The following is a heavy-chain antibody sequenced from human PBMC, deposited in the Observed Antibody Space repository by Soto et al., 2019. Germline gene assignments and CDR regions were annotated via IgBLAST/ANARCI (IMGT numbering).Heavy chain of an antibody. J-gene: IGHJ4*02. Sequence: GESLKISCNGSGYNFAGYWIAWVRQMPGKGLELMGIIYPSDSDTRYSPSFQGQVTISADKSISSAYLQWSSLRASDTAMYYCARGGVSTRTFDYWGQGTQVTVYS. CDR3: ARGGVSTRTFDY. CDR2: IYPSDSDT. CDR1: GYNFAGYW. V-gene: IGHV5-51*01. D-gene: IGHD3-3*01.